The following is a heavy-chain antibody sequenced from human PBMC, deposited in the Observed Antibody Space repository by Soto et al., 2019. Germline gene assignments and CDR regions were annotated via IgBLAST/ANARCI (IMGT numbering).Heavy chain of an antibody. CDR2: IYYSGST. V-gene: IGHV4-59*01. CDR1: GGSISNYY. J-gene: IGHJ6*02. CDR3: ARESRPGGIVVVPAALGDYYYYGMDV. Sequence: SQTLPLTCTVSGGSISNYYWSWIRQPQGKGLEWIGYIYYSGSTNYNPSLKSRVTISVDTSKNQFSLKLSSVTAADTAVYYCARESRPGGIVVVPAALGDYYYYGMDVWGQGTTVTVSS. D-gene: IGHD2-2*01.